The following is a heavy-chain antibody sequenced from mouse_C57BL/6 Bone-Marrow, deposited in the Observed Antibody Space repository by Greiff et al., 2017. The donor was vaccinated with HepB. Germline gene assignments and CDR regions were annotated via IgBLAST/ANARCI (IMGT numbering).Heavy chain of an antibody. CDR2: ISDGGSYT. Sequence: DVKLQESGGGLVKPGGSLKLSCAASGFTFSSYAMSWVRQTPEKRLEWVATISDGGSYTYYPDNVKGRFTISRDNAKNNLYLQMSHLKSEDTAMYYCARDPGTYYFDYWGQGTTLTVSS. CDR1: GFTFSSYA. V-gene: IGHV5-4*01. CDR3: ARDPGTYYFDY. D-gene: IGHD4-1*01. J-gene: IGHJ2*01.